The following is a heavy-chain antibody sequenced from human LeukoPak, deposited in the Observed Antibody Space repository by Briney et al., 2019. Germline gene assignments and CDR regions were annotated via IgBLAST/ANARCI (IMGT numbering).Heavy chain of an antibody. CDR1: GFTFSSYE. CDR2: ISSSGSTI. V-gene: IGHV3-48*03. Sequence: SGGSLRLSCAASGFTFSSYEMNWVRQAPGKGLEWVSYISSSGSTIYYAGSVKGRFTISSDNAKNSLYLKMNSMRAEDTAVYYCAELGITMIGGVWGKGTTVTISS. CDR3: AELGITMIGGV. D-gene: IGHD3-10*02. J-gene: IGHJ6*04.